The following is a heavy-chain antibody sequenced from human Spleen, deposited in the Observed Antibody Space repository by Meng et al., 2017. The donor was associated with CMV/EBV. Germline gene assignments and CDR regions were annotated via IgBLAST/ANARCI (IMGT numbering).Heavy chain of an antibody. Sequence: KASGYNSTYYCMHWVRQAPGQGLEWMGWINPNSGGTNYAQKFQGRVTMTRDTSIRTVYMEMSRLRSDDTAVYYCTRDPAGAGRWDYWGQGTLVTVSS. CDR2: INPNSGGT. CDR3: TRDPAGAGRWDY. CDR1: GYNSTYYC. D-gene: IGHD3-10*01. J-gene: IGHJ4*02. V-gene: IGHV1-2*02.